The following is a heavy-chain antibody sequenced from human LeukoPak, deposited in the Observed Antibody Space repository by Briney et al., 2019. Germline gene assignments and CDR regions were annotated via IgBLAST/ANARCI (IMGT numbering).Heavy chain of an antibody. CDR3: AMKAVPRPRLYDAFDF. D-gene: IGHD2-2*02. V-gene: IGHV3-7*03. Sequence: GGSLRLSCAASGIIFSNYWVSWVRQAPGKGLEWVANIKQDGSEKYYVDSVKGRFTISRDNSKNTLYLQMSSLRADDTAVYYCAMKAVPRPRLYDAFDFWGQGTVVTVSS. CDR2: IKQDGSEK. J-gene: IGHJ3*01. CDR1: GIIFSNYW.